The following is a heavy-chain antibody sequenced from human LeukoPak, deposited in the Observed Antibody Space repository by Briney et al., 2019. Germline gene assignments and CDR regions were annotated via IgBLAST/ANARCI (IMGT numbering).Heavy chain of an antibody. CDR1: GYTFTGYY. V-gene: IGHV1-2*02. Sequence: ASVKVSCKASGYTFTGYYMHWVRQAPGQGLEWMGWINPNSGGTNYAQKFQGKVTMTRDTSISTAYMELSRLRSDDTAVYYCARESTPMVPSLGSWGPGTLVTVSS. CDR3: ARESTPMVPSLGS. CDR2: INPNSGGT. D-gene: IGHD5-18*01. J-gene: IGHJ5*02.